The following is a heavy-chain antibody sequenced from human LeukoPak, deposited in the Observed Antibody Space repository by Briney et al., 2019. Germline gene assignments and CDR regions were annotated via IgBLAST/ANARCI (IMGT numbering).Heavy chain of an antibody. CDR3: AAAVVGGGIDY. V-gene: IGHV3-11*03. J-gene: IGHJ4*02. CDR1: GFTFSDYY. CDR2: ISRSSSHT. Sequence: GGSLRLSCAASGFTFSDYYMSWIRQAPGKGLEWVSYISRSSSHTNNADSVKGRFTISRDNAKKSLYLQMNSLRAEDTAVYYCAAAVVGGGIDYWGQGTLVTVSS. D-gene: IGHD1-26*01.